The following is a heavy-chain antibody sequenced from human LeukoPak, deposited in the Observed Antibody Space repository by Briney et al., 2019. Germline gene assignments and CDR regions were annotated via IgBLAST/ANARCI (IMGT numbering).Heavy chain of an antibody. CDR2: ISYSGST. V-gene: IGHV4-59*01. CDR1: GGSISSYY. D-gene: IGHD6-6*01. J-gene: IGHJ4*02. CDR3: ASGVSSSSVSSYYFDY. Sequence: PSETLSLTCTVSGGSISSYYWSWIRQPPGKGLEWIGYISYSGSTNYNPSLKSRVTISVDTSKNQFSLKLSSVTAADTAVYYCASGVSSSSVSSYYFDYWGQGTLVTVSS.